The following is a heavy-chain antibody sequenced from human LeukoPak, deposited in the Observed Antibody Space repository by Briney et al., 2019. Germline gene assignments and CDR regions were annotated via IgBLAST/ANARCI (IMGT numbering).Heavy chain of an antibody. Sequence: GRSLRLSCAASGFTFDDYAVHWVRQAPGKGLEWVSGVRWNSETKAYADSVKGRFTISRDNAKNSLYLQMDSLRPEDTALYFCAKSRLATLSYWYFDLWGRGALVIVSS. D-gene: IGHD6-25*01. CDR1: GFTFDDYA. J-gene: IGHJ2*01. CDR3: AKSRLATLSYWYFDL. V-gene: IGHV3-9*01. CDR2: VRWNSETK.